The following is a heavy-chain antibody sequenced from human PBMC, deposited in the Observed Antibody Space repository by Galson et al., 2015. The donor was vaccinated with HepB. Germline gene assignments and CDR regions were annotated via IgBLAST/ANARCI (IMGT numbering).Heavy chain of an antibody. D-gene: IGHD6-19*01. CDR3: ARVVRAVAGHDAFDI. CDR1: GYTFTSYY. V-gene: IGHV1-46*03. CDR2: INPSGGST. Sequence: QSGAEVTKPGASVKVSCKASGYTFTSYYMHWVRQAPGQGLEWMGIINPSGGSTSYAQKFQGRVTMTRDTSTSTVYMELSSLRSEDTAVYYCARVVRAVAGHDAFDIWVQGTMVTVSS. J-gene: IGHJ3*02.